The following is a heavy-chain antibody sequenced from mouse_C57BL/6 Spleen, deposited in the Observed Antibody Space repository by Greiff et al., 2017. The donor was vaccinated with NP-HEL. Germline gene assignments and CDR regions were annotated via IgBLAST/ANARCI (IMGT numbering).Heavy chain of an antibody. CDR1: GYAFSSSW. D-gene: IGHD2-12*01. J-gene: IGHJ4*01. CDR2: IYPGDGDT. Sequence: QVQLQQSGPELVKPGASVKISCKASGYAFSSSWMNWVKQRPGKGLEWIGRIYPGDGDTNYNGKFKGKATLTAYKSSSTAYMQLSSLTSEDSAVYFCARSGPIRRGYAMDYWGQGTSVTVSS. V-gene: IGHV1-82*01. CDR3: ARSGPIRRGYAMDY.